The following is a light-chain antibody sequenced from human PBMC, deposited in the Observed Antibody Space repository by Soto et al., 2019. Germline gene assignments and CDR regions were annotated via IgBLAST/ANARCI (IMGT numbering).Light chain of an antibody. CDR2: AAS. Sequence: DIQMTQSPSSLSPSVGDRVTITCRASQTISFYLNWYQQKPGKAPKILIYAASSLQSGVPSRFSGSGSGTDFTLTISSLQPEDFATYYCQQSYISPPTFGQGTKLEI. CDR1: QTISFY. CDR3: QQSYISPPT. J-gene: IGKJ2*01. V-gene: IGKV1-39*01.